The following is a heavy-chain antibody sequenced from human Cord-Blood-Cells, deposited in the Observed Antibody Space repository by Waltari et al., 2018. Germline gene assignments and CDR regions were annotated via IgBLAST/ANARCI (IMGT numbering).Heavy chain of an antibody. J-gene: IGHJ3*02. Sequence: EVQLVESVGGLVQPGGSLRLSCAASGFTFSSYSMNWVRQAPGKGPAWVSYISSSSSTIYYADSVKGRFTISRDNAKNSLYLQMNSLRDEDTAVYYCARDSGYCSGGSCYYDAFDIWGQGTMVTVSS. CDR1: GFTFSSYS. CDR3: ARDSGYCSGGSCYYDAFDI. D-gene: IGHD2-15*01. V-gene: IGHV3-48*02. CDR2: ISSSSSTI.